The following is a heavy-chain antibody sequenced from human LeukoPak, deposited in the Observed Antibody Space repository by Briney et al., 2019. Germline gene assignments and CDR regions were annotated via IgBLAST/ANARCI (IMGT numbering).Heavy chain of an antibody. Sequence: PGGSLRLSCAVSGFTFSDYYMSWIRQAPGKGLEWVSAISGSGGSTYYADSVKGRFTISRDNSKNTLYLQMNSLRAEDTAVYYCAKDLGYYDSSGYLAFDIWGQGTMVTVSS. CDR1: GFTFSDYY. J-gene: IGHJ3*02. CDR3: AKDLGYYDSSGYLAFDI. D-gene: IGHD3-22*01. V-gene: IGHV3-23*01. CDR2: ISGSGGST.